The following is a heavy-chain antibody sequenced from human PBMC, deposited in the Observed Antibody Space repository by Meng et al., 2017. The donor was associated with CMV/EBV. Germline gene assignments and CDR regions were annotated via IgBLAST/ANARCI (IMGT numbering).Heavy chain of an antibody. CDR2: ISAYNGNT. V-gene: IGHV1-18*01. Sequence: ASVKVSCKASGYTFTSYGISWVRQAPGQGLEWMGWISAYNGNTNYAQKLQGRVTMTTDTSTSTAYMELRSLRSDDTAVYYCAGDLTGYCSSTSCYGTWFDAWGQGTLVTVSS. CDR1: GYTFTSYG. D-gene: IGHD2-2*01. J-gene: IGHJ5*01. CDR3: AGDLTGYCSSTSCYGTWFDA.